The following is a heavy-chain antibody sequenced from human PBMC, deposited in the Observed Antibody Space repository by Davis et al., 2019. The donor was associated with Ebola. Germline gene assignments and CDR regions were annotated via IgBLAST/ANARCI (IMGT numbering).Heavy chain of an antibody. Sequence: GGSLRLSCAASGFTFSNYAMSWVRQSPGKGLEWVSAISDSGDSTYYADSVKGRFTISRDNAKNTLYLQMNSLRAEDTAVYYCARIEAYGSGNYFDYWGQGTLVTISS. J-gene: IGHJ4*02. CDR3: ARIEAYGSGNYFDY. D-gene: IGHD3-10*01. CDR2: ISDSGDST. V-gene: IGHV3-23*01. CDR1: GFTFSNYA.